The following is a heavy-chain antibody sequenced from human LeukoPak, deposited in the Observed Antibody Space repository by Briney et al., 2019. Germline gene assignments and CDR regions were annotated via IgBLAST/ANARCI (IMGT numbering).Heavy chain of an antibody. D-gene: IGHD4-17*01. CDR1: GGTFSSYA. J-gene: IGHJ6*03. CDR3: ARDRALYGDQYYYYYYMDV. Sequence: PAASVTVSCTASGGTFSSYAISWVRQAPGQGLEWMGRIIPIFGTANYAQKFQGRVTITADKSTSTAYMELSSLRSEDTAVYHCARDRALYGDQYYYYYYMDVWGKGTPVTVSS. CDR2: IIPIFGTA. V-gene: IGHV1-69*06.